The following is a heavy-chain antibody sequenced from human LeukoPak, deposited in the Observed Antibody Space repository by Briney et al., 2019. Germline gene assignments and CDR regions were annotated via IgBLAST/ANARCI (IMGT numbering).Heavy chain of an antibody. CDR1: GFTFSSYA. CDR3: AKVLSGAGLYYYSMDV. J-gene: IGHJ6*03. Sequence: PGGSLRLSCAASGFTFSSYAMSWVRQAPGKGLEWVSGISGSGGSTYYADSVKGRFTISRDNSKNTLYLQMNSLRAEDTAVYSCAKVLSGAGLYYYSMDVWGKGTTVTVSS. CDR2: ISGSGGST. V-gene: IGHV3-23*01. D-gene: IGHD6-25*01.